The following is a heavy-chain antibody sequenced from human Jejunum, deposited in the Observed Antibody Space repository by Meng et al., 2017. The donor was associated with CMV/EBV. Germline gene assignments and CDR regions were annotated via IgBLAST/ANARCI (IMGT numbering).Heavy chain of an antibody. D-gene: IGHD3-22*01. CDR3: TLTATMIVVVPSDVRDY. CDR2: IRSKAYGGTT. CDR1: DYA. Sequence: DYAMSWVRQAPGKGLEWVGFIRSKAYGGTTENAASVKGRFTISRDDSKSIAYLQMNSLKTEDTAVYYCTLTATMIVVVPSDVRDYWGQGTLVTVSS. J-gene: IGHJ4*02. V-gene: IGHV3-49*04.